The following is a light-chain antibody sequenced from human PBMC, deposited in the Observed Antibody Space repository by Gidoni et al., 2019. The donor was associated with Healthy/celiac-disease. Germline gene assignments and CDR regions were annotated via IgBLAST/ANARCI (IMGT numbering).Light chain of an antibody. Sequence: QLVLTQSPSASASLGASVKLTCTLSSGHSSYAIAWHQQQPEKGPRYLMNLNSDGSHSKGDGIPDRFSGSSSGAERYPTISSLQSEDEADYYCQTWCTCIQVFGRGTKLTVL. CDR1: SGHSSYA. V-gene: IGLV4-69*01. CDR3: QTWCTCIQV. CDR2: LNSDGSH. J-gene: IGLJ3*02.